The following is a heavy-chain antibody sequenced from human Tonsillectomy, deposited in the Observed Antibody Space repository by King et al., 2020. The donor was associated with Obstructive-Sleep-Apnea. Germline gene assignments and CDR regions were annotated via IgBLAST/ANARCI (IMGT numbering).Heavy chain of an antibody. CDR3: AKEITIFGVVIRDYYYYYGMDV. J-gene: IGHJ6*02. CDR2: ISGSGGST. D-gene: IGHD3-3*01. CDR1: GFTFSSYA. Sequence: VQRVESGGGLVQPGGSLRLSCAACGFTFSSYAMSWARQAPGKGLVCVSAISGSGGSTYYADAVRVRVPISRDNSKNTLYLQMHSLRAEDTAVYYCAKEITIFGVVIRDYYYYYGMDVWGQGTTVTVSS. V-gene: IGHV3-23*04.